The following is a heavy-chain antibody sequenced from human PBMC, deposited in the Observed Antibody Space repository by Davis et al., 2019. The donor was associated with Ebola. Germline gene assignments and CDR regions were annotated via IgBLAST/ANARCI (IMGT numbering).Heavy chain of an antibody. CDR1: GFTSISYA. D-gene: IGHD3-22*01. V-gene: IGHV3-23*01. J-gene: IGHJ4*02. Sequence: PGGPLRSPFPAPGFTSISYATSRVRYPPGSGPDCPLAICGSGGSTKYADSVKGRFRISRDNSKNTLYLQMNSLRAEDTAVYYCAKGVDGRGYPGMGYWGQGTLVTVSS. CDR2: ICGSGGST. CDR3: AKGVDGRGYPGMGY.